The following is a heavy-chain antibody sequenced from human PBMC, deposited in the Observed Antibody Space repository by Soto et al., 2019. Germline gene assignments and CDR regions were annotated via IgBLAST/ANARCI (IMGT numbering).Heavy chain of an antibody. CDR1: GYTFTSYA. V-gene: IGHV1-3*01. Sequence: ASVKVSCKASGYTFTSYAMHWVRQAPGQRLEWMGWINAGNGNTKYSQKFQGRVTITRDTSASTAYMELSSLRSEDTAVYYCARDGPRSSGLYGTTARYFVYWGQGTRVSDFS. CDR2: INAGNGNT. CDR3: ARDGPRSSGLYGTTARYFVY. D-gene: IGHD6-19*01. J-gene: IGHJ4*02.